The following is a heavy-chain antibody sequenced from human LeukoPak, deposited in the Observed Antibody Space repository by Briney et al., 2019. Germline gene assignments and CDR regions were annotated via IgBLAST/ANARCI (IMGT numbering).Heavy chain of an antibody. CDR2: IYSGGST. D-gene: IGHD6-19*01. CDR1: GFTVSSNY. V-gene: IGHV3-53*01. J-gene: IGHJ4*02. Sequence: GGSLRLSCAASGFTVSSNYMSWVRQAPGKGLEWVSVIYSGGSTYYADSVKGRFTISRDNSKNTLYLQMNSLRAEDTAVYYCARVAQQWLIPYYFDYWGQGTLVTVSS. CDR3: ARVAQQWLIPYYFDY.